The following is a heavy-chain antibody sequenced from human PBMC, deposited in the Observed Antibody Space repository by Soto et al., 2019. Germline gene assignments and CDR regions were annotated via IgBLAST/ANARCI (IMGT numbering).Heavy chain of an antibody. CDR3: ARDMLTIFGVVIPYYYYYGMDV. D-gene: IGHD3-3*01. J-gene: IGHJ6*02. Sequence: SGGSLRLSCAASGFTFSSYWMSWVRQAPGKGLEWVANIKQDGSEKYYVDSVKGRFTISRDNAKNSLYLQMNSLRAEDTAVYYCARDMLTIFGVVIPYYYYYGMDVWGQGTTVTVSS. CDR2: IKQDGSEK. V-gene: IGHV3-7*03. CDR1: GFTFSSYW.